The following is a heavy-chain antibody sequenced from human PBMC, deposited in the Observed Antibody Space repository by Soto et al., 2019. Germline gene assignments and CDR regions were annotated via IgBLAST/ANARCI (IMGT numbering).Heavy chain of an antibody. CDR1: GGSITDYS. J-gene: IGHJ5*02. V-gene: IGHV4-4*07. Sequence: LSLTCTVSGGSITDYSWVWIRQPAGKGLEWIGRIFSSGSTNYNPSLKGRITMSLDTSKNQFSLKLNSATATDTAVYFCARDQGVVVTADNWFDPWGQGILVPVSS. D-gene: IGHD2-21*02. CDR2: IFSSGST. CDR3: ARDQGVVVTADNWFDP.